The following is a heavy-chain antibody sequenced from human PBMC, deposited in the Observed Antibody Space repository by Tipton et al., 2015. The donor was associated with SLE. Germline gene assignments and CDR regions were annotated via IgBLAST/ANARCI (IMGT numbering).Heavy chain of an antibody. J-gene: IGHJ6*03. Sequence: LRLSCIVSGGSIRSGGYYWSWIRQHPGKGLEWIGNIYYSGSTHYNPSLKSRVTILVDTSRNQFSLKLSSVTAADTAVYYCARSFWSDYGESHFYYMDVWGKGTTVTVSS. V-gene: IGHV4-31*03. D-gene: IGHD3-3*01. CDR1: GGSIRSGGYY. CDR2: IYYSGST. CDR3: ARSFWSDYGESHFYYMDV.